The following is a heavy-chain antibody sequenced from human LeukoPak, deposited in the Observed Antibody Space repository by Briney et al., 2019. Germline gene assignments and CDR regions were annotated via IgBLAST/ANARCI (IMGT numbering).Heavy chain of an antibody. CDR3: ARDPTIVVVPAAMFDY. J-gene: IGHJ4*02. V-gene: IGHV3-21*01. CDR1: GFTFSSYS. D-gene: IGHD2-2*01. Sequence: GGSLRLSCAASGFTFSSYSMNWVHQAPGKGLEWVSSISSSSSYIYYADSVKGRFTISRDNAKNSLYLQMNSLRAEDTAVYYCARDPTIVVVPAAMFDYWGQGTLVTVSS. CDR2: ISSSSSYI.